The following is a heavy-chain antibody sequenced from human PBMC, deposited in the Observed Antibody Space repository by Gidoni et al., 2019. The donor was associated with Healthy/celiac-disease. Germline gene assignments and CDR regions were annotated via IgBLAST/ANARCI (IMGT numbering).Heavy chain of an antibody. CDR1: GFRFTSYA. D-gene: IGHD5-12*01. CDR3: AKGGYSGYDYHTLFDY. CDR2: ISGSGGST. Sequence: EVQLLQSVGGLVQPVGSLRLSCAASGFRFTSYAMSWVRQAPGKGLEWVSAISGSGGSTYYADSVKGRFTISRDNSKNTLYLQMNSLRAEDTAVYYCAKGGYSGYDYHTLFDYWGQGTLVTVSS. J-gene: IGHJ4*02. V-gene: IGHV3-23*01.